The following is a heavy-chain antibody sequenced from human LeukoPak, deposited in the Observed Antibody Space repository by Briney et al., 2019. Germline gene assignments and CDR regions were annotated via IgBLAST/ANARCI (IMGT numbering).Heavy chain of an antibody. J-gene: IGHJ3*02. CDR3: ARGSLRYFDWLAPEDAFDI. D-gene: IGHD3-9*01. CDR1: GYTFTSYY. V-gene: IGHV1-46*01. CDR2: INPSGGST. Sequence: GASAKVSCKASGYTFTSYYMHWVRQAPGQGLEWMGIINPSGGSTSYAQKFQGRVTMTRDTSTSTAYMELSSLRSEDTAVYYCARGSLRYFDWLAPEDAFDIWGQGTMVTVSS.